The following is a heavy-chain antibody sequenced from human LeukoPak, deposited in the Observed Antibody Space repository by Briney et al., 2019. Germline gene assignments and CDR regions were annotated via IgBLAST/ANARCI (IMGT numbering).Heavy chain of an antibody. Sequence: PGGSLRLSCAASGFTFGAYTINWVRQAPGKGLEWVSHIRSSSETFYADSVKGRFTISRDNARNSLYLQMNNLRGEDTAIYYCARDAGNSGYGCDLWGQGTLVTVSS. CDR2: IRSSSET. D-gene: IGHD5-12*01. J-gene: IGHJ5*02. CDR3: ARDAGNSGYGCDL. V-gene: IGHV3-69-1*01. CDR1: GFTFGAYT.